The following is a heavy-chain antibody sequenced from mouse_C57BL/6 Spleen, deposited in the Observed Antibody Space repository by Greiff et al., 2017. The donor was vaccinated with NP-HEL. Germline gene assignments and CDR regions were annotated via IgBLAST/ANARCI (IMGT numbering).Heavy chain of an antibody. CDR3: ARMVTTGYCDV. CDR1: GFSLTSYG. Sequence: VQRVESGPGLVAPSQSLSITCTVSGFSLTSYGVDWVRQSPGKGLEWLGVIWGVGSTNYNSALKSRLSISKDNSKSQVFLKMNSLQTDDTAMYYCARMVTTGYCDVWGTGTTVTVSS. CDR2: IWGVGST. V-gene: IGHV2-6*01. J-gene: IGHJ1*03. D-gene: IGHD2-3*01.